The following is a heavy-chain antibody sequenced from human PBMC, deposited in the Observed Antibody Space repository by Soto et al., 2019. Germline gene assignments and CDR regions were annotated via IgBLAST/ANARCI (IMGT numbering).Heavy chain of an antibody. CDR3: ARDSPPGWHVDY. V-gene: IGHV3-48*02. D-gene: IGHD6-19*01. CDR2: ISSSSSTI. J-gene: IGHJ4*02. Sequence: EAQLVESGGGLVQPGGSLRLSCAASEFPFSSYSMNWVRQAPGKGLEWISYISSSSSTIYYADSVRGRFTISRDNAKNSLYLQMNSLRDEDTAVYYCARDSPPGWHVDYGGQGTLVTVSS. CDR1: EFPFSSYS.